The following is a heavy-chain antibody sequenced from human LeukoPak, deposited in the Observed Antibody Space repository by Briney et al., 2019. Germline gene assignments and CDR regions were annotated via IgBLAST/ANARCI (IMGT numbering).Heavy chain of an antibody. V-gene: IGHV3-7*01. CDR3: ARDREEMARAPYGFNI. D-gene: IGHD5-24*01. J-gene: IGHJ3*02. CDR2: IKQDGSEK. Sequence: GGSLRLSCAASGFTFSRYWMSWVRQAPGKGLEWVANIKQDGSEKYYVDSVKGRSTISRDNAKNSLYLQMNSLRTEDTAVYFCARDREEMARAPYGFNIWGQGTRVTVS. CDR1: GFTFSRYW.